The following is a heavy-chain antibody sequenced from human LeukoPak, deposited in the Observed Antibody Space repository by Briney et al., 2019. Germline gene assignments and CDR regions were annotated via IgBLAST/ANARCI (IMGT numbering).Heavy chain of an antibody. CDR1: GYRFNVNY. CDR3: ARGAGSSWFDY. V-gene: IGHV1-2*02. CDR2: MNPDTGAT. D-gene: IGHD6-13*01. J-gene: IGHJ4*02. Sequence: ASVMVSCAASGYRFNVNYLHWVRQGPGQGLEWMGWMNPDTGATKIAQSFQGRLTMTRDTSIRTAYMELSRLTSDDTAIYYCARGAGSSWFDYWGQGTLVTVSS.